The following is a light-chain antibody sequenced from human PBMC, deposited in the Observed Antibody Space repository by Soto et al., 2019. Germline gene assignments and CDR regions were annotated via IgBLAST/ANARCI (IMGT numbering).Light chain of an antibody. J-gene: IGKJ4*01. Sequence: EIVMTQSPATLSVSPGERATLSCRASQSIRGSLAWYQQKPGQAPRLLIYDASTGATGIPARFSGSGSGTEFTLTISSLQSEDVAVYYCQQYNKWPLTFGGGTKVEFK. CDR2: DAS. CDR1: QSIRGS. V-gene: IGKV3-15*01. CDR3: QQYNKWPLT.